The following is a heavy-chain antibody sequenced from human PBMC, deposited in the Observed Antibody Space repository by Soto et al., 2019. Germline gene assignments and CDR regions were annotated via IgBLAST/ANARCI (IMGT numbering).Heavy chain of an antibody. Sequence: ASVKVSCKASGYTFTGYYMHWVRQAPGQGLEWMGWISAYNGNTNYAQKLQGRVTMTTDTSTSTAYMELRSLRSDDTAVYYCARGTRIPYYFDYWGQGTLVTVSS. CDR1: GYTFTGYY. CDR2: ISAYNGNT. J-gene: IGHJ4*02. V-gene: IGHV1-18*04. CDR3: ARGTRIPYYFDY. D-gene: IGHD1-1*01.